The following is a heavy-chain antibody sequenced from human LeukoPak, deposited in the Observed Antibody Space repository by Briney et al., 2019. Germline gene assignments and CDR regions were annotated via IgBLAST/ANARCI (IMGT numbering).Heavy chain of an antibody. Sequence: SDTLSLTCTVSGGSISSYYWSWIRQPAGKGLEWIGRIYTSGSTNYHPSLKSRVTMSVDTSKNQFSLKLSSVTAADTAVYYCARGITMVRGAQFDYWGQGTLVTVS. D-gene: IGHD3-10*01. J-gene: IGHJ4*02. V-gene: IGHV4-4*07. CDR1: GGSISSYY. CDR2: IYTSGST. CDR3: ARGITMVRGAQFDY.